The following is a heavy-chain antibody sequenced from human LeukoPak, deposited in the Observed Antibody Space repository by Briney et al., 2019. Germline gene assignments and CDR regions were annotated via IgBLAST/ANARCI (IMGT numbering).Heavy chain of an antibody. D-gene: IGHD3-10*01. CDR1: NGSMNNHF. V-gene: IGHV4-59*11. CDR3: ARGYGRGPSFEY. CDR2: IYQSGST. J-gene: IGHJ4*02. Sequence: PSETLSLTCTVSNGSMNNHFWSWIRQSPGKGLEWIGQIYQSGSTTYNPSLESRVTMSVDTSKNQFSLRLTSLTAADTAVYFCARGYGRGPSFEYWGRGTPVTVSS.